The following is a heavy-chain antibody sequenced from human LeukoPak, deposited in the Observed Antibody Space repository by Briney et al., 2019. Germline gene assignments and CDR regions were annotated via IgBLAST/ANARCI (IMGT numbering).Heavy chain of an antibody. CDR3: ARDSSAAAFDY. Sequence: GRSLRLSCAASGFTFSSYGMHWVRQAPGKGLEWVAVIWYDGSNKYYADSVKGRFTISRDNSKNTLYLQMNSLRAEDTAVYYCARDSSAAAFDYWGREPWSPSPQ. D-gene: IGHD6-13*01. CDR1: GFTFSSYG. J-gene: IGHJ4*02. CDR2: IWYDGSNK. V-gene: IGHV3-33*01.